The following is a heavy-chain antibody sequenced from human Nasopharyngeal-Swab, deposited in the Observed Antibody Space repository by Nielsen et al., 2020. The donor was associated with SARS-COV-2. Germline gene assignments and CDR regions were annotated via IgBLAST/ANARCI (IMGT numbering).Heavy chain of an antibody. D-gene: IGHD3-9*01. V-gene: IGHV4-59*08. CDR1: GGSISGSY. CDR2: VYYSGST. J-gene: IGHJ2*01. Sequence: SETLSLTCTVSGGSISGSYWSWIRQPPGKGLEWIGYVYYSGSTVYNPSLKSRVTISVDTSKNQFSLNLNSVTAADTAMYYCARFQYYGMLNGHQRHFDIWGRGTLVTVSS. CDR3: ARFQYYGMLNGHQRHFDI.